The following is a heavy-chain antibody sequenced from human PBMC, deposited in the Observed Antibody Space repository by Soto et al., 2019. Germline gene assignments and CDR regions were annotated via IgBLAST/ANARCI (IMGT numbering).Heavy chain of an antibody. J-gene: IGHJ6*04. CDR1: GDSIASGYY. Sequence: SETLSLTCAVSGDSIASGYYWSSIRQSPAKGLEGIGSIYHAGSVYYDPSLNSRVAVSLDTSKNHFSLKLTSVTAADTAVYYCARTFDYYGMDVWGKGTTVPAPQ. CDR3: ARTFDYYGMDV. V-gene: IGHV4-38-2*01. CDR2: IYHAGSV.